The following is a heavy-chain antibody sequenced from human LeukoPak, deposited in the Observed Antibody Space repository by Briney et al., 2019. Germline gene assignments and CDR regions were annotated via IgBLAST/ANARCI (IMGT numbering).Heavy chain of an antibody. Sequence: GRSLRLSCAASGFTFSSYAMHWVRQAPGKGLEWVAVISYDGSNKYYADSVKGRFTISRDNSKNTLYLQMNSLRAEDTAVYYCAKGGIPTVTTTGPDYWGQGTLVTASS. CDR3: AKGGIPTVTTTGPDY. J-gene: IGHJ4*02. V-gene: IGHV3-30*04. CDR2: ISYDGSNK. D-gene: IGHD4-11*01. CDR1: GFTFSSYA.